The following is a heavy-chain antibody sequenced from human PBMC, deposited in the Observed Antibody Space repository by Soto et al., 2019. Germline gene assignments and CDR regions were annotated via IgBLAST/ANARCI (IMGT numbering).Heavy chain of an antibody. CDR1: GYTFTSYA. J-gene: IGHJ4*02. D-gene: IGHD3-22*01. V-gene: IGHV1-3*01. CDR3: ARSIYYYDSSGYQYYFDY. Sequence: ASVKVSCKASGYTFTSYAMHWVRQASGQRLEWMGWINAGNGNTKYSQKFQGRVTITRDTSASTAYMELSSLRSEDTAVYYCARSIYYYDSSGYQYYFDYWGQGTLVTVSS. CDR2: INAGNGNT.